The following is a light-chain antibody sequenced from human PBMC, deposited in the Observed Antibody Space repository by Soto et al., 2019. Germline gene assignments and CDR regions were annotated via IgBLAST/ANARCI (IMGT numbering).Light chain of an antibody. J-gene: IGKJ5*01. CDR3: QQTHSTPAST. CDR1: QSISRY. CDR2: AAS. Sequence: DIQMTQSPASLSASVGDRVTITCRASQSISRYLNWYLQRPGKAPELFIYAASYLHDGVPSRFSGSGSGTEFTLTISSLQPEEFAVYYCQQTHSTPASTFGQGT. V-gene: IGKV1-39*01.